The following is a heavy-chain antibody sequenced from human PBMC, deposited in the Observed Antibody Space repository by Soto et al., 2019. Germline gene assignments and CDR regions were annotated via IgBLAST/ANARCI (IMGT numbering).Heavy chain of an antibody. CDR1: GGSFSGYY. V-gene: IGHV4-34*01. D-gene: IGHD3-9*01. J-gene: IGHJ4*02. Sequence: QVQLQQWGAGMLKPSETLSLTCAVYGGSFSGYYWSWIRQPPGKGLEWIGEINHSGSTNYNPSLKSRFTISVDTSKNQFSLKLSSVTAADTAVYYCARGQRYFDWLLWAFDYWGQGTLVTVSS. CDR3: ARGQRYFDWLLWAFDY. CDR2: INHSGST.